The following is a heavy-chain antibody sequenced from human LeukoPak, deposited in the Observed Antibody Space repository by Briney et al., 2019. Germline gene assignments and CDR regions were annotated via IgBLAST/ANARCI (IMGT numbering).Heavy chain of an antibody. CDR3: ATDRDYAFDH. V-gene: IGHV3-13*01. Sequence: GGSLRLSCAASGFTFSSYDMHWVRQATGKGLEWVSAIGTAGDTYYPGSVKGRFTISRDNAKNSVFLQMNSLRDEDTAVYYCATDRDYAFDHWGQGTLVPVSS. CDR1: GFTFSSYD. D-gene: IGHD4-17*01. J-gene: IGHJ4*02. CDR2: IGTAGDT.